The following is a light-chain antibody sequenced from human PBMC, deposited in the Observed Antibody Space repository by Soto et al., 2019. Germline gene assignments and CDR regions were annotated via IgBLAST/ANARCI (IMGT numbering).Light chain of an antibody. CDR3: TSYTSSTTYF. CDR2: NVS. Sequence: QSALTQPASVSGSPGQSITISCTGTTSDFNYYNSVSWYQHHPGQAPKLMIYNVSNRPSGVSYRFSGSRSGNTASLTISGLVAEDEADYYCTSYTSSTTYFFGTGTKLTVL. J-gene: IGLJ1*01. CDR1: TSDFNYYNS. V-gene: IGLV2-14*03.